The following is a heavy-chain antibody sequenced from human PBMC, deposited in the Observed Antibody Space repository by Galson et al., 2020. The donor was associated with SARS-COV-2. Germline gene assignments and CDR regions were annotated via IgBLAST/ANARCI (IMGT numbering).Heavy chain of an antibody. J-gene: IGHJ3*02. CDR2: IYYSGST. V-gene: IGHV4-39*07. Sequence: SETLSLTCSVSGVSISSSTYYWGWIRQPPGKGLEWIGSIYYSGSTYYNPSLMSRATISGDTSKNQFSLKLSSVPAAATAVYYCARADFANDAFDIWGQGTMVTVSS. D-gene: IGHD3-3*01. CDR3: ARADFANDAFDI. CDR1: GVSISSSTYY.